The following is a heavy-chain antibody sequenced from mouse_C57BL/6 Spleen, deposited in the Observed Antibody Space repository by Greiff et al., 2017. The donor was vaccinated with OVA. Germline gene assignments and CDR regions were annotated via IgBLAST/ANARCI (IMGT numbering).Heavy chain of an antibody. D-gene: IGHD4-1*01. Sequence: QVQLQQPEAELVRPGSSVKLSCKASGYTFTSYWMDWVKQRPGQGLEWIGNIYPSDSETHYNQKFKDKATLTVDKSSSTAYMQLSSLTSEDSAVYYCARGLGPYFDVWGTGTTVTVSS. CDR3: ARGLGPYFDV. CDR2: IYPSDSET. CDR1: GYTFTSYW. J-gene: IGHJ1*03. V-gene: IGHV1-61*01.